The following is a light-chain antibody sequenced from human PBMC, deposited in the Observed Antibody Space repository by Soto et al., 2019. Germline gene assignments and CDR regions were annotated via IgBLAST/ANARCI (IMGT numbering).Light chain of an antibody. CDR3: QTWGTGPWV. CDR1: SGHSSYA. CDR2: LNSDGSH. V-gene: IGLV4-69*01. Sequence: QPVLTQSPSASASLGASVKLTCTLSSGHSSYAIAWHQQQPEKGPRYLMKLNSDGSHSKGDGITDRFSGSSSGAERYLTISSLQSEDEADYYCQTWGTGPWVFGGGTKVTVL. J-gene: IGLJ3*02.